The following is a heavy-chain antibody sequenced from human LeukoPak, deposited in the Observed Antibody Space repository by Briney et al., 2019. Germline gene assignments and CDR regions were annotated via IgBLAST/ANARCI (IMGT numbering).Heavy chain of an antibody. Sequence: GGSLRLSCAASGFNFGDYAMHWVRQAPGKGLEWVSGIGWNSNTIDYADSVKGRFTIYRDNAKMSLFLQVSSLRPEDTALYYCVKDGRVSTLDYWGYLDYWGHGVLVIVSS. V-gene: IGHV3-9*01. D-gene: IGHD2-2*01. CDR3: VKDGRVSTLDYWGYLDY. CDR1: GFNFGDYA. CDR2: IGWNSNTI. J-gene: IGHJ4*01.